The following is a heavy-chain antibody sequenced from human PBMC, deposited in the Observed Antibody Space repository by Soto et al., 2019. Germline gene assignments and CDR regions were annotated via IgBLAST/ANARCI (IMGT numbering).Heavy chain of an antibody. J-gene: IGHJ4*02. Sequence: ASVKVSCKVSGYTLTELSMHWVRQAPGKGLEWIGGFDPEDGETIYAQKFQGRVTMTEDTSTDTAYMELSSLRSEDTAVYFCATLGVYYYDSRDFDYWGQGTLVTVSS. V-gene: IGHV1-24*01. CDR3: ATLGVYYYDSRDFDY. D-gene: IGHD3-22*01. CDR2: FDPEDGET. CDR1: GYTLTELS.